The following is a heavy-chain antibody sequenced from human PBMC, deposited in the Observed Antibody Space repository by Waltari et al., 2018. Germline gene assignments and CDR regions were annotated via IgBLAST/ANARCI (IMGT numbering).Heavy chain of an antibody. D-gene: IGHD2-21*02. Sequence: EVQLVESGGGLVQPGGSLRLSCAASGFTFSSYEMNWVRQAPGKGLEWVSYISSSGSTIYYADSVKVRFTISRDNAKNSLYLQMNSLRAEDTAVYYCARLAYCGGDCYPFDYWGQGTLVTVSS. CDR2: ISSSGSTI. CDR3: ARLAYCGGDCYPFDY. CDR1: GFTFSSYE. V-gene: IGHV3-48*03. J-gene: IGHJ4*02.